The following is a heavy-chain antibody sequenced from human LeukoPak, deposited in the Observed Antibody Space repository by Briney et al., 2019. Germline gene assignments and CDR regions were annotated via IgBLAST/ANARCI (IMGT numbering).Heavy chain of an antibody. CDR2: ISYDGSNK. CDR3: VTTRLTNLEHAFDI. V-gene: IGHV3-30*03. J-gene: IGHJ3*02. CDR1: GFTFSSYG. D-gene: IGHD1-1*01. Sequence: PGGSLRLSCAASGFTFSSYGMHWVRQAPGKGLEWVAVISYDGSNKYYADSVKGRFTISRDNSKNTLYLQMNSLRAEDTAVYYCVTTRLTNLEHAFDIWGQGTMVTVSS.